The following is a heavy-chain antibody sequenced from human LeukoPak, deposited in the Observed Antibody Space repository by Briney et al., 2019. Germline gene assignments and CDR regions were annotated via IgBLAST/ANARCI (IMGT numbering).Heavy chain of an antibody. V-gene: IGHV3-23*01. CDR2: ISGSGGST. J-gene: IGHJ4*02. CDR3: AGGLRGWPY. D-gene: IGHD6-19*01. CDR1: GFTFSSYA. Sequence: GGSLRLSCAASGFTFSSYAMSWVRQAPGKGLEWVSAISGSGGSTYYADSVKGRFTISRDNSKNTLDLQMESLKTEDTAVYYCAGGLRGWPYWGQGTQVTVSS.